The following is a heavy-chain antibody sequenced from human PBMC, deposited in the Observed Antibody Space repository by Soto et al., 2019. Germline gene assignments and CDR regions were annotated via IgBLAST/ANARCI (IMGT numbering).Heavy chain of an antibody. CDR3: ARRVTFGISPRTWYFDL. CDR2: ISSASSSI. CDR1: GFTFGNYS. D-gene: IGHD3-3*01. Sequence: DVQLVESGGGLVKPGGSLRLSCVASGFTFGNYSMNWVRQAPGKGLDWLSSISSASSSIYYVESVRGRFTISRDNAKSSLFRQMDSLVAYDTALYYCARRVTFGISPRTWYFDLCGRGTLVTVSS. J-gene: IGHJ2*01. V-gene: IGHV3-21*02.